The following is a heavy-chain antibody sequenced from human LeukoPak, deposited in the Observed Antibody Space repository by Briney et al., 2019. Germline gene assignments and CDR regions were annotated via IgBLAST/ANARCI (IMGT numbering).Heavy chain of an antibody. CDR1: GGTFSSYA. V-gene: IGHV1-69*04. D-gene: IGHD3-10*01. CDR3: ARNYYGSGSYYTYNAFDI. CDR2: IIPILGIA. J-gene: IGHJ3*02. Sequence: ASLKVSCKASGGTFSSYAISWVRQAPGQGLEWMGRIIPILGIANYAQKFQGRVTITADKSTSTAYMELSSLRSEDTAVYYCARNYYGSGSYYTYNAFDIWGQGTMVTVSS.